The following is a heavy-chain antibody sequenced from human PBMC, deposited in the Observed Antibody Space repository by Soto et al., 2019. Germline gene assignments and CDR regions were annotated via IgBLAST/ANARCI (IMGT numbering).Heavy chain of an antibody. CDR3: ARDLGYCSGGSCPHWFDP. D-gene: IGHD2-15*01. V-gene: IGHV1-69*12. CDR1: GGTFSSYA. CDR2: IIPIFGTA. J-gene: IGHJ5*02. Sequence: QVQLVQSGAEVKKPGSSVKVSCKASGGTFSSYAISWVRQAPGQGLEWMGGIIPIFGTANYAQKFQGRVTISADESTSTAYMELSGLRSEDTAVYYCARDLGYCSGGSCPHWFDPWGQGTLVTVSS.